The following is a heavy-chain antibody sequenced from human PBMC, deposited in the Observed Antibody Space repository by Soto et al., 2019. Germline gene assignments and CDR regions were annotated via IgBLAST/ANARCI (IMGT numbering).Heavy chain of an antibody. Sequence: GGSLRLSCAASGFSVSSNYMSWVRQAPGKGLEWVSVIYSGGSTYYADSVKGRFTISRHNSKNTLYLQMNSLRAEDTAVYYCARVEYSSSSAGYYYYSSSIDVWSQGTTVTLSS. CDR1: GFSVSSNY. CDR2: IYSGGST. CDR3: ARVEYSSSSAGYYYYSSSIDV. V-gene: IGHV3-53*04. J-gene: IGHJ6*03. D-gene: IGHD6-6*01.